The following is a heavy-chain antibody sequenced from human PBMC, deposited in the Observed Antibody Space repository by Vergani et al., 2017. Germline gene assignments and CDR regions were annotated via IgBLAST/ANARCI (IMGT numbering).Heavy chain of an antibody. D-gene: IGHD4-17*01. Sequence: QVQLVQSGSELKKPGASVKVSCEASGYTYRSYYVHWVRQAPGQGLEWMGVIKPLGGRATYSQKFQGRVSVTGDSSTTGGTSASMVYMDLTSLTPEDTAVYFCVSSRLRSFEYWGQGTLVTVSS. J-gene: IGHJ4*02. CDR1: GYTYRSYY. CDR3: VSSRLRSFEY. CDR2: IKPLGGRA. V-gene: IGHV1-46*03.